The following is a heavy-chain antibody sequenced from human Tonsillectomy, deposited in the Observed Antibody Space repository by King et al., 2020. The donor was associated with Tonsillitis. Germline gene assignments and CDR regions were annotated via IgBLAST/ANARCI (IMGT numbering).Heavy chain of an antibody. D-gene: IGHD2-2*01. CDR1: GFTFSSYS. J-gene: IGHJ4*02. Sequence: VQLVESGGGVVQPGRSLRLSCAASGFTFSSYSMHWVRQAPGKGLEWVAVISYDGSIKFYADSVKGRFTISRDNSKNTLYLQMDSLRTEDTAVYYCARGCRSSTACYRYLDNWGQGTLVTVSS. CDR3: ARGCRSSTACYRYLDN. CDR2: ISYDGSIK. V-gene: IGHV3-30*04.